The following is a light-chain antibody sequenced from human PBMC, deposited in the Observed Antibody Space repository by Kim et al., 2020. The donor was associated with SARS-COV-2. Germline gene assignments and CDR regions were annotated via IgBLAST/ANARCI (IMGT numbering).Light chain of an antibody. CDR3: QSYDDKSHRV. V-gene: IGLV6-57*04. J-gene: IGLJ2*01. Sequence: FMLTQPHSVSESPGKTVTISCTRSSGSIASNYVQWYQQRPGSAPTTIIYEDNQRPSGVPDRFSGSIDSSSNSASLTIFGLKTDDEAYYYCQSYDDKSHRVFGGGTQLTVL. CDR1: SGSIASNY. CDR2: EDN.